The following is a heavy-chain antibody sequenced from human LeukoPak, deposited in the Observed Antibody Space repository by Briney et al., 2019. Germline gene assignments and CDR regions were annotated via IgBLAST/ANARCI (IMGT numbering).Heavy chain of an antibody. Sequence: PGGSLRLSCAASGFTFSSYAMSWVRQAPVQGLEWVSAISTSGSSTYYADSVKGRFTISRDNSKNTLYLQMNSLRVEDTAVYYCAIPGPPYRRFDHWGQGTLVTVSS. CDR1: GFTFSSYA. J-gene: IGHJ4*02. D-gene: IGHD3-16*02. V-gene: IGHV3-23*01. CDR3: AIPGPPYRRFDH. CDR2: ISTSGSST.